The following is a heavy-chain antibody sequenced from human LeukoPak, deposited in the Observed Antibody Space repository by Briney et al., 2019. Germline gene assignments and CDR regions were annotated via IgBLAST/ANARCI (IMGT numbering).Heavy chain of an antibody. D-gene: IGHD2-15*01. Sequence: SVKVTCKASGGTFSSYAISWVRQAPGQGLEWMGGIIPIFGTANYAQKFQGRVTITADESTSTAYMELSSLRSEDTAVYYCARALGYCSGGSCYLDYWGQGTLVTVSS. CDR1: GGTFSSYA. V-gene: IGHV1-69*13. J-gene: IGHJ4*02. CDR3: ARALGYCSGGSCYLDY. CDR2: IIPIFGTA.